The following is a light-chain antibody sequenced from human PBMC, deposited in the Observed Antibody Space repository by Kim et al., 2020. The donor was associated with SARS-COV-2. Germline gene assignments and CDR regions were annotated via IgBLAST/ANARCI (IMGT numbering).Light chain of an antibody. CDR1: PSAIGSNY. Sequence: GQRVTISCSGSPSAIGSNYVYWYQQLPGTAPKLLIYRNNQRPSGVPDRFSVSKSGTSASLAISGLRSDDEADYYCATWDDSLNGPVFGGGTQLTVL. CDR2: RNN. CDR3: ATWDDSLNGPV. V-gene: IGLV1-47*01. J-gene: IGLJ3*02.